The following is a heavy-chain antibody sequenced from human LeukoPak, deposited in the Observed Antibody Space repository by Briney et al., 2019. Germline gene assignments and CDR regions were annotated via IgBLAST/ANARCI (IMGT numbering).Heavy chain of an antibody. V-gene: IGHV3-48*03. D-gene: IGHD3-10*01. J-gene: IGHJ4*02. CDR3: AREQTFGEFDS. Sequence: GGSLRLSCEVSGFTFSGYEMNWVRRAPGKGLEWLSYISGGGETIYYTDSVRGRFTVSRDNAKNSLFLQMNSLRAEDSAVYYCAREQTFGEFDSWGQGTLVTVSS. CDR1: GFTFSGYE. CDR2: ISGGGETI.